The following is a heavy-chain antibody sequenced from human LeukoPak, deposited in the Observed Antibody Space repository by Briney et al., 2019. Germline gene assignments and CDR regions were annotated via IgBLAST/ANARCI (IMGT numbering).Heavy chain of an antibody. D-gene: IGHD3-16*01. CDR2: IKHGGGT. V-gene: IGHV4-34*01. CDR1: GGSFSDYY. CDR3: ARQSYVWGYYFDY. J-gene: IGHJ4*02. Sequence: PSETLSLTCDVYGGSFSDYYWTWIRQPPGKGPEWIGEIKHGGGTNYNPSLKSRVTISLDTSKNQFSLHLKSVTAADTAVYYCARQSYVWGYYFDYWGQGTLVTVSS.